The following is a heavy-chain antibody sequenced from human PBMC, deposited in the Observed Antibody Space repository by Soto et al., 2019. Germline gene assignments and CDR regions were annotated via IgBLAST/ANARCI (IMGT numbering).Heavy chain of an antibody. Sequence: QVQLQVSGQGLVKPSETLSLTCTVSGGSISSYYWSWIRQPPGKGLEWIGYIYYSGSTNYNPSLKSRVTISVDTSKNQFSLKLSSVTAADTAVYYCARGGLRFLQSVTPTLGVWGKGTTVTVSS. CDR3: ARGGLRFLQSVTPTLGV. V-gene: IGHV4-59*01. CDR1: GGSISSYY. CDR2: IYYSGST. J-gene: IGHJ6*04. D-gene: IGHD3-3*01.